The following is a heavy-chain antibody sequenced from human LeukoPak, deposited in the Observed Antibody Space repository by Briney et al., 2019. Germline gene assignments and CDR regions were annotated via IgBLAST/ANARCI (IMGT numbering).Heavy chain of an antibody. D-gene: IGHD2-2*01. J-gene: IGHJ4*02. CDR2: IYSGGST. Sequence: GGSLRLSCAASGFTVSSNYMSWVRQAPGKGLEWVSVIYSGGSTYYADSVKGRFTISRDNSKNTLYLQMNSLRAEDTAVYYCAKGSLYCSSTSCFIFDYWGQGTMVTVSS. CDR1: GFTVSSNY. V-gene: IGHV3-53*01. CDR3: AKGSLYCSSTSCFIFDY.